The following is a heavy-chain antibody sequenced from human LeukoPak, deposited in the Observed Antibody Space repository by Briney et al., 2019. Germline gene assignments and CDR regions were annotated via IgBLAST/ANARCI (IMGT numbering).Heavy chain of an antibody. D-gene: IGHD3-10*01. V-gene: IGHV3-33*08. CDR2: IWYDGSNK. Sequence: GSLRLSCAASGFTFSRYAMSWVRQAPGKGLEWVAVIWYDGSNKYYADSVKGRFTISRDNSKNTLYLQMNSLRAEDTAVYYCARARRYYGSGVKDAFDIWGQGTMVTVSS. J-gene: IGHJ3*02. CDR1: GFTFSRYA. CDR3: ARARRYYGSGVKDAFDI.